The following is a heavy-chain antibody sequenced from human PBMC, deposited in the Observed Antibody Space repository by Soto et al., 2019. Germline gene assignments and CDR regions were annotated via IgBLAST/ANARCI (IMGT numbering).Heavy chain of an antibody. D-gene: IGHD1-26*01. V-gene: IGHV4-59*01. J-gene: IGHJ4*02. CDR1: GGSISSYY. CDR2: IYYSGST. Sequence: SETLSLTCTVSGGSISSYYWSWIRQPPGKGLEWIGYIYYSGSTNYNPSLKSRVTISVDTPKKQFSLKLSSVTAADTAVYYCAREGWELLLGVFHXWGQGTLLTVSX. CDR3: AREGWELLLGVFHX.